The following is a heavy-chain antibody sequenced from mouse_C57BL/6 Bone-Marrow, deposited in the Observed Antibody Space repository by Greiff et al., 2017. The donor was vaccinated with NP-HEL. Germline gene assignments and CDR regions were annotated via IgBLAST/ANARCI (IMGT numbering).Heavy chain of an antibody. CDR1: GFTFSSYA. J-gene: IGHJ4*01. D-gene: IGHD2-2*01. CDR2: ISSGGDYI. Sequence: EVKLVESGEGLVKPGGSLKLSCAASGFTFSSYAMSWVRQTPEKRLEWVAYISSGGDYIYYADTVKGRFTISRDNARNTLYLQMSSLKSEDTAMYYGTRGLRPYYYAMDYWGQGTSVTVSS. V-gene: IGHV5-9-1*02. CDR3: TRGLRPYYYAMDY.